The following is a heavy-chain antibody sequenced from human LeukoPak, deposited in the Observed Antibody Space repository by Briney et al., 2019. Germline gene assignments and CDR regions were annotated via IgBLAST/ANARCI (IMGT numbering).Heavy chain of an antibody. CDR3: ARRGYSWNFDF. Sequence: SETLSLTCTVSGGSIGSGGYYWSWIRQHPGKGLEWIGYIYYSGSTYYNPSLKSRVTISVDTSKNQFSLKLGSVTAADTAVYYCARRGYSWNFDFWGQGTLVTVSS. CDR1: GGSIGSGGYY. CDR2: IYYSGST. V-gene: IGHV4-31*03. J-gene: IGHJ4*02. D-gene: IGHD5-18*01.